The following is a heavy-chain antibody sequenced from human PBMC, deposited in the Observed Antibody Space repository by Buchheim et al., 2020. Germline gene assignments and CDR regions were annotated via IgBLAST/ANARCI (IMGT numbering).Heavy chain of an antibody. CDR2: INPSGGST. J-gene: IGHJ4*02. CDR1: GYTFTSYY. D-gene: IGHD1-7*01. Sequence: QVQLVQSGAEVKKPGASVKVSCKASGYTFTSYYMHWVRQAPGQGLEWMGIINPSGGSTSYAQKFQGRVTMTRDPSTSKVHMELSSLRSEDTAVYYCARDLESYNWNYLLPTFDYWGQGTL. V-gene: IGHV1-46*01. CDR3: ARDLESYNWNYLLPTFDY.